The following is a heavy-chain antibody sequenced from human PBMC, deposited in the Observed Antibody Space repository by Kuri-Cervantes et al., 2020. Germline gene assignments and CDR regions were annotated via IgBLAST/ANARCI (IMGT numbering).Heavy chain of an antibody. V-gene: IGHV3-21*01. Sequence: GESLKISCVGSGFSFSSYAMNWVRQAPGKGLEWVSSISSSSSYIYYADSVKGRFTISRDNAKNSLYLQMNSLRAEDTAVYYCAREVDLLWFGERPYYYYYYGMDVWGQGTTVTVSS. CDR3: AREVDLLWFGERPYYYYYYGMDV. D-gene: IGHD3-10*01. CDR2: ISSSSSYI. CDR1: GFSFSSYA. J-gene: IGHJ6*02.